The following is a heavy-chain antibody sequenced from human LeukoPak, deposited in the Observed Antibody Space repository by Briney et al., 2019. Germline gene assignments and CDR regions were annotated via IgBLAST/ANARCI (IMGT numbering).Heavy chain of an antibody. CDR2: IFGSGGSA. CDR1: GFTFNSYA. CDR3: AKSRQTAHYYDSLYYYGMDV. Sequence: GGSLRLSCVASGFTFNSYAMYWVRQAPGKGLEWISGIFGSGGSAHYADSVKGRFTISRDNSKNTVYLQLDSLRVEDTAVYYCAKSRQTAHYYDSLYYYGMDVWGQGTTVTVSS. D-gene: IGHD3-22*01. J-gene: IGHJ6*02. V-gene: IGHV3-23*01.